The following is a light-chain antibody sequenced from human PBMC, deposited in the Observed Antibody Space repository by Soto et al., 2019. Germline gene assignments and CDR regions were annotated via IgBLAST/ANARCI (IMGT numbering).Light chain of an antibody. Sequence: DIQMTQSPSTLSASVRDRVTITCRASQTISSWLAWFPQRPGRAPKFLIYKASSLKNGVPLRFSGSGAGTQCTLTNSSLQPDDFATDYCQQHNSYPWTFGQGTKVDIK. CDR3: QQHNSYPWT. V-gene: IGKV1-5*03. CDR1: QTISSW. J-gene: IGKJ1*01. CDR2: KAS.